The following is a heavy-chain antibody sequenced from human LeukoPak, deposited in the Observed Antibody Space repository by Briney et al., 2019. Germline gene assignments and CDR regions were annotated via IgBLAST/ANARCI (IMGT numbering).Heavy chain of an antibody. Sequence: SETLSLTCAVSGGSISSSNWWNWIRQPPGKGLEWIGEINHSGSTHYSPSLKSRLSISVDPSKNQFSLKLSSVTAADTAVYYCARGGGYCTNNVCPPWFDPWGQGALVTVSS. CDR1: GGSISSSNW. V-gene: IGHV4-4*02. D-gene: IGHD2-8*01. J-gene: IGHJ5*02. CDR3: ARGGGYCTNNVCPPWFDP. CDR2: INHSGST.